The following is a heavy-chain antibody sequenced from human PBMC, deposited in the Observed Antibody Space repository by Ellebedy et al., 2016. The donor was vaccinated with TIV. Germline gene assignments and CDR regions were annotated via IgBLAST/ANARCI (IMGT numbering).Heavy chain of an antibody. CDR2: ISGYNGNT. CDR1: GYTFTNYG. J-gene: IGHJ6*03. V-gene: IGHV1-18*01. CDR3: ARFPGPLRRNYYYYMDV. D-gene: IGHD4-17*01. Sequence: ASVKVSCXASGYTFTNYGISWVRQAPGQGLGLMGWISGYNGNTNYAQKLQGRVTMTTDTSTSTAYMELRSLRSDDTAVYYCARFPGPLRRNYYYYMDVWGKGTTVTVSS.